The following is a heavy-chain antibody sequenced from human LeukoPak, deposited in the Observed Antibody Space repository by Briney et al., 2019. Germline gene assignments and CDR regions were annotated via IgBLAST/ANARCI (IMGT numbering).Heavy chain of an antibody. D-gene: IGHD3-3*01. V-gene: IGHV1-69*04. Sequence: SVKVSCKASGGTFSSYAISWVRQAPGQGLEWMGRIIPIFGIANYAQKFQGRVTITADKSTSTAYMELSSLRSEDTAVYYCAREIGSITIFGVATHLNWFDPWGQGTLVTVSS. CDR2: IIPIFGIA. J-gene: IGHJ5*02. CDR3: AREIGSITIFGVATHLNWFDP. CDR1: GGTFSSYA.